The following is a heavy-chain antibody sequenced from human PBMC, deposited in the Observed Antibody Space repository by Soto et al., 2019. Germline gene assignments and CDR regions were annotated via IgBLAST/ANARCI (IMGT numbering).Heavy chain of an antibody. CDR1: GGTFSTYP. CDR2: INPIFGTA. J-gene: IGHJ1*01. V-gene: IGHV1-69*12. Sequence: QVQLVQSGAEVKKPGSSVKVSCKASGGTFSTYPISWVRQAPGQGLEWMGGINPIFGTANYAQKLQVRVTITADESTTTAYMQLSSLRSDDTAVYYCARLRASNYEAYQHWGQGTLVTVSS. CDR3: ARLRASNYEAYQH. D-gene: IGHD4-4*01.